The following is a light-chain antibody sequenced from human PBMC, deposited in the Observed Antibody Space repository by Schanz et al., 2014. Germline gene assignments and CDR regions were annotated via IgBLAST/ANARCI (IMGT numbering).Light chain of an antibody. V-gene: IGKV1-39*01. CDR1: QTITRS. CDR2: AAS. J-gene: IGKJ1*01. CDR3: QHSRGAPPT. Sequence: IQMTQSPSSLSASEGDRVTITCRASQTITRSLNWYQQKPGKAPKLLIYAASTLQSGVPSRFSGSGSGTDFTLTISSLQPEDFATYFCQHSRGAPPTFGQGTKVDIK.